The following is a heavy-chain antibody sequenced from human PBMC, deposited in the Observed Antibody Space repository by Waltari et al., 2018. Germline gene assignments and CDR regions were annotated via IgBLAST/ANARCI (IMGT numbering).Heavy chain of an antibody. CDR2: IKQDGSEK. V-gene: IGHV3-7*01. CDR3: ARVEGSYYDFWVDY. J-gene: IGHJ4*02. CDR1: GFTFSSYW. Sequence: EVQLVESGGGLVQPGGSLRLSCAASGFTFSSYWMSWVRQAPGKGLEWVVNIKQDGSEKYYVDSVKGRFTISRDNAKNSLYLQMNSLRAEDTAVYYCARVEGSYYDFWVDYWGQGTLVTVSS. D-gene: IGHD3-3*01.